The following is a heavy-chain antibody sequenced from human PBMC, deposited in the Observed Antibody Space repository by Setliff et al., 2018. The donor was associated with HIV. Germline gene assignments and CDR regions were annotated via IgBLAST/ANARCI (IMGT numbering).Heavy chain of an antibody. CDR1: GFTFSNYA. CDR2: IGAAGYPT. D-gene: IGHD2-21*02. Sequence: GGSLRLSCAASGFTFSNYAMGWVRQGPGKGLEWVSTIGAAGYPTHYAESVKGRFTISKDNSQNALYLQMNSLTDEDTAVYYCAAGYCGGDCYSRQSYFDYWGQGTLVTVSS. J-gene: IGHJ4*02. V-gene: IGHV3-23*01. CDR3: AAGYCGGDCYSRQSYFDY.